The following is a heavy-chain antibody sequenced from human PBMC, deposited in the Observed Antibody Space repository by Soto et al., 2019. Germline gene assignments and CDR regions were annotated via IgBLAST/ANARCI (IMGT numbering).Heavy chain of an antibody. CDR1: GFTFSSYA. CDR2: ISGSGGST. D-gene: IGHD6-19*01. Sequence: EVQLLESGGGLVQPGGSLRLSCAASGFTFSSYAMSWVRQAPGKGLEWVSAISGSGGSTYYADSVKGRFTISRDNSKNTLYLQMHSLRAEDTAVCYCARRSSGWYFDYWGQGTLVTVSS. CDR3: ARRSSGWYFDY. J-gene: IGHJ4*02. V-gene: IGHV3-23*01.